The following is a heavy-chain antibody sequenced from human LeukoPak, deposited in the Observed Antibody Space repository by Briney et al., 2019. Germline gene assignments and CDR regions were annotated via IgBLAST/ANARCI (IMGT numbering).Heavy chain of an antibody. V-gene: IGHV4-61*05. J-gene: IGHJ4*02. CDR1: GGSISSSSYY. CDR2: IYYSGST. CDR3: ASSGSGIYALDY. D-gene: IGHD3-10*01. Sequence: SETLSLTCTVSGGSISSSSYYWGWIRQPPGKGLEWIGYIYYSGSTNYNPSLKSRVTISVDTSKNQFSLKLSSVTAADTAVYYCASSGSGIYALDYWGQGTLVTVSS.